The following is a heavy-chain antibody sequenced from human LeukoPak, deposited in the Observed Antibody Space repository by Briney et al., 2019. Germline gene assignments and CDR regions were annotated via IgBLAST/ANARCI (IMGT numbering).Heavy chain of an antibody. Sequence: SETLSLTCAVYGGSFSGYYWSWIRQPPGKGLEWIGEINHSGSTNYNPSLKSRVTISVDKSKNQFSLKLSSVTAADTAVYYCARDGSDYGDYTGKWFDPWGQGTLVTVSS. D-gene: IGHD4-17*01. CDR1: GGSFSGYY. CDR3: ARDGSDYGDYTGKWFDP. J-gene: IGHJ5*02. V-gene: IGHV4-34*01. CDR2: INHSGST.